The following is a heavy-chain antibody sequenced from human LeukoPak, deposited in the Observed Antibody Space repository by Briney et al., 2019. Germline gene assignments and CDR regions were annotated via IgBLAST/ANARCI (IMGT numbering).Heavy chain of an antibody. J-gene: IGHJ5*02. CDR3: ARDRTRRYFDCRRCYWFDP. V-gene: IGHV1-46*03. D-gene: IGHD3-9*01. CDR1: GYTFTSYC. CDR2: INPSGGST. Sequence: ASMKVSCRASGYTFTSYCMHWVRQAPGQGLEWMGIINPSGGSTSYAQKFQGRVTMTRDTSTSTVYMELSSLRSEDTAVYYCARDRTRRYFDCRRCYWFDPWGQGTLVTVSS.